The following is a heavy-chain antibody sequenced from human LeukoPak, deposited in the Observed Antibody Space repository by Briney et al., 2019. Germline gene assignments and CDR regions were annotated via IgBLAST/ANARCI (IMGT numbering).Heavy chain of an antibody. Sequence: EASVKVSCKASGGTFSSYAISWVRQAPGQGLEWMGGIIPIFGTANYAQKFQGRVTITADESTSTAYMELSSLRSEDTAVYYCAKNPKAVTISGVPSQGYWGQGTLVTVSS. D-gene: IGHD3-3*01. CDR3: AKNPKAVTISGVPSQGY. CDR2: IIPIFGTA. J-gene: IGHJ4*02. CDR1: GGTFSSYA. V-gene: IGHV1-69*13.